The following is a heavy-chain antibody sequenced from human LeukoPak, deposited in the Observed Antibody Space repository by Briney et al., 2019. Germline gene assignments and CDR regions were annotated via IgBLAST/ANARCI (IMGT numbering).Heavy chain of an antibody. CDR2: IWYDGSNK. CDR1: GFTFSSYG. CDR3: ARDSSGWYKRFDY. J-gene: IGHJ4*02. Sequence: GGSLRLSCAASGFTFSSYGMHWVRQAPGKGLEWGAVIWYDGSNKYYADSVKGRFTISRDNSKNTLYLQMNSLRAEDTAVYYCARDSSGWYKRFDYWGQGTLVTVSS. D-gene: IGHD6-19*01. V-gene: IGHV3-33*01.